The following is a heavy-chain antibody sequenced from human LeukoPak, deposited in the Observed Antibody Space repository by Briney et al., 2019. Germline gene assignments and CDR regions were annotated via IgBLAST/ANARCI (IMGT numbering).Heavy chain of an antibody. J-gene: IGHJ6*02. V-gene: IGHV4-31*03. D-gene: IGHD2-2*02. CDR3: ARGVGYCSSTSCYSFQYGMDV. CDR2: IYYSGST. Sequence: KTSETLSLTCTVSGGSISSGGYSWSWIRQHPGQGLEWIGYIYYSGSTYYNPSLKSRVTISVDTSKNQFSLKLSSVTAADTAVYYCARGVGYCSSTSCYSFQYGMDVWGQGTTVTVSS. CDR1: GGSISSGGYS.